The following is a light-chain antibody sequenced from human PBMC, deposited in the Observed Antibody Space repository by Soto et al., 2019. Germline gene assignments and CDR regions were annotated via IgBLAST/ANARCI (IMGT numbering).Light chain of an antibody. J-gene: IGLJ2*01. CDR3: AAWDDSLNAVV. Sequence: QSVLTQSPSASGTPGQRVTISCSGSSSNIARNTVNWYQQLPGAAPKLLIFSSNQRPSGVPDRFSGSKSGTSASLAISGLQSEDEADYYCAAWDDSLNAVVFGGGTKLTV. CDR2: SSN. V-gene: IGLV1-44*01. CDR1: SSNIARNT.